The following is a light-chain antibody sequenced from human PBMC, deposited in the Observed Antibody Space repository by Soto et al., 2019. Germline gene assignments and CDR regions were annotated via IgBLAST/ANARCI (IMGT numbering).Light chain of an antibody. CDR1: SSDVGGYNY. Sequence: QSALTQPASVSGSPGQSITISCTGTSSDVGGYNYVSWYQQQPGKAPKLMIYDVSNRPSGVSNRFSGSKSGNTASLTISGLQAEDEADYYCSSYTSSSLVVFGGGTKLTVL. V-gene: IGLV2-14*01. CDR3: SSYTSSSLVV. CDR2: DVS. J-gene: IGLJ2*01.